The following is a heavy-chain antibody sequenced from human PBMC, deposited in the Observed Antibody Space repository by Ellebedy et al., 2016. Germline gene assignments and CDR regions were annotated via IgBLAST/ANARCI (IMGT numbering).Heavy chain of an antibody. CDR2: IPFDAGRHT. J-gene: IGHJ3*01. D-gene: IGHD3-10*01. CDR3: VREWGRESISRSPRAAAFDL. Sequence: GGSLRLSCAASGFTFSDYAMHWVRQAPGKGLQWVSIIPFDAGRHTYYGGSFQGRFTISRDNSRNTLSLQMNSLTSEDTAVYYCVREWGRESISRSPRAAAFDLWGPGTMVTVSS. CDR1: GFTFSDYA. V-gene: IGHV3-30*01.